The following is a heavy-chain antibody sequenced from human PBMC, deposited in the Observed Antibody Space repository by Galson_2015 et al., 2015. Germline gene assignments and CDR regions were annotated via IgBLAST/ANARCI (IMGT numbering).Heavy chain of an antibody. D-gene: IGHD6-19*01. CDR1: GFTFSDYA. CDR2: LSGSGSST. CDR3: AKSAVGGWYLGFFDY. Sequence: LRLSCAVSGFTFSDYAMSWVRQAPGKGREWISSLSGSGSSTNYADPVKGRFTISRDNSKNTLFLHMNSLGAEDTAVYYCAKSAVGGWYLGFFDYWGQGILVTVSS. V-gene: IGHV3-23*01. J-gene: IGHJ4*02.